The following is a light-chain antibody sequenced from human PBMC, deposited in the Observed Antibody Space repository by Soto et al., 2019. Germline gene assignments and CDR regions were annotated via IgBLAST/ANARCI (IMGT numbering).Light chain of an antibody. Sequence: DIQMTQSPSSLSASVGDRVTITCRASQGIRTDLVWYQQKPGKAPKRLIYGASSLQSGVPSRFSGSGSGTEFTLTISSLQPEDFETYYCLQHNSYPLTFGGGTKVDIK. CDR2: GAS. CDR3: LQHNSYPLT. J-gene: IGKJ4*01. CDR1: QGIRTD. V-gene: IGKV1-17*01.